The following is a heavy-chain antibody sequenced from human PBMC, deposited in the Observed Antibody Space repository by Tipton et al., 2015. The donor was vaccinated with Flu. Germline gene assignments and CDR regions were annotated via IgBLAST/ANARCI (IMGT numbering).Heavy chain of an antibody. Sequence: GEALGSAYYWAWIRQPPGKGLEWIGNIHRSGSTYYNPSLRSRVTISVDRSKNQFSLRLTSVTAADTAVYYCATWYYFGSGSPLGYWGQGTLVTVSS. CDR2: IHRSGST. J-gene: IGHJ4*02. CDR1: GEALGSAYY. CDR3: ATWYYFGSGSPLGY. V-gene: IGHV4-38-2*01. D-gene: IGHD3-10*01.